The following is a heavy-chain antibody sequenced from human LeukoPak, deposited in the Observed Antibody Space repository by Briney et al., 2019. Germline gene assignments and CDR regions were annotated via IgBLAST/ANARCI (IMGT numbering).Heavy chain of an antibody. CDR3: ASLYYGSGSSQNWFDP. D-gene: IGHD3-10*01. CDR1: GGSISSYY. Sequence: SGTLSLTCTVSGGSISSYYWSWIRQPPGKGLEWIGYIYYSGSTNYNPSLKSRVTISVDTSKNQFSLKLSSVTAADTAVYYCASLYYGSGSSQNWFDPWGQGTLVTVSS. CDR2: IYYSGST. V-gene: IGHV4-59*01. J-gene: IGHJ5*02.